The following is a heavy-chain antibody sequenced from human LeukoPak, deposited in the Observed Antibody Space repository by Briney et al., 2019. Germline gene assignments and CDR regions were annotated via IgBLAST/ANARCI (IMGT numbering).Heavy chain of an antibody. Sequence: GGSLRLSCAASGFTFSSYAMSWVRQAPGRGLEWVSAISGSGGNTYYADSVKGRFTISRDNSKNTVYLQMNSLRAEDTAVYYCARVRGPYSSSWYYFDYWGQGTLVTVSS. CDR2: ISGSGGNT. D-gene: IGHD6-13*01. CDR3: ARVRGPYSSSWYYFDY. CDR1: GFTFSSYA. V-gene: IGHV3-23*01. J-gene: IGHJ4*02.